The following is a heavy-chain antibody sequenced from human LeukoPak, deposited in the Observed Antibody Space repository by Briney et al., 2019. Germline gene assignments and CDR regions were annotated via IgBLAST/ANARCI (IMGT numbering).Heavy chain of an antibody. Sequence: SETLSLTCTVSGGSISSSSNYWGWIRQPPGKGLEWIGSIYYSGSTYYNPSLKSRVTISVDTSKNQFSLKLSSVTAADTAVYYCARGAVVSDYFDYWGQGTLVTVSS. CDR2: IYYSGST. V-gene: IGHV4-39*01. CDR1: GGSISSSSNY. D-gene: IGHD4-23*01. J-gene: IGHJ4*02. CDR3: ARGAVVSDYFDY.